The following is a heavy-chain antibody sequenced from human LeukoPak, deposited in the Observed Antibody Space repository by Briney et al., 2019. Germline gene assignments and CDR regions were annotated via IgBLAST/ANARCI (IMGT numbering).Heavy chain of an antibody. J-gene: IGHJ3*02. CDR1: GFTFSSYS. Sequence: PGWSLRLSCAASGFTFSSYSMNWVRQAPGKGLEWVSSISSSRSYLYYAYSVQGRFTISRDNAKNSLYLQMNSLRAEDTAVYYCARVCGTYYDILTGYTRNDAFDIWGQGTMVTVSS. CDR3: ARVCGTYYDILTGYTRNDAFDI. V-gene: IGHV3-21*04. D-gene: IGHD3-9*01. CDR2: ISSSRSYL.